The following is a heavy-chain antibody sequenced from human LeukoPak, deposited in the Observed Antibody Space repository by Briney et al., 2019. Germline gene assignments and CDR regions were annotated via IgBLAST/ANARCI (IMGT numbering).Heavy chain of an antibody. D-gene: IGHD6-13*01. CDR1: GGSISSSYW. Sequence: PSETLSLTCAVSGGSISSSYWWSWVRQPPGKGLEWIGEIFHAGSTNYNPSLKSRVTISLDKSKNQVSLKLSSVTAADTAVYYCARTYSSNWYKSAFDIWGQGTMVTVSS. CDR3: ARTYSSNWYKSAFDI. CDR2: IFHAGST. J-gene: IGHJ3*02. V-gene: IGHV4-4*02.